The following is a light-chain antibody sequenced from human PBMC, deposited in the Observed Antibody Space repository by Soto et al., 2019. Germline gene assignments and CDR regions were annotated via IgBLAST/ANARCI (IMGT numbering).Light chain of an antibody. CDR2: EVI. CDR3: SAYTHSNTVI. V-gene: IGLV2-14*03. CDR1: SSDVAAYNF. Sequence: QSALTQPASVSGSPGQSITISCTGTSSDVAAYNFVSWYQQHPGEVPKLMIYEVIKRPSGISDRFSGPKSGNTASLTISGLQAEDEADYYCSAYTHSNTVIFGGGTKLTVL. J-gene: IGLJ2*01.